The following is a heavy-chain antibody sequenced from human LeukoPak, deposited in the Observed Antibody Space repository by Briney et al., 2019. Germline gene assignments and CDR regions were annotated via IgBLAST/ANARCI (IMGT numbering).Heavy chain of an antibody. J-gene: IGHJ4*02. CDR3: ASDSSGWYVGDY. CDR1: GGTFSSYA. D-gene: IGHD6-19*01. Sequence: SVKVSFKASGGTFSSYAISWVRQAPGQGLEWMGGIIPIFGTASYAQKFQGRVTITADESTSTAYMELSSLRSEDTAVYYCASDSSGWYVGDYWGQGTLVTVSS. CDR2: IIPIFGTA. V-gene: IGHV1-69*13.